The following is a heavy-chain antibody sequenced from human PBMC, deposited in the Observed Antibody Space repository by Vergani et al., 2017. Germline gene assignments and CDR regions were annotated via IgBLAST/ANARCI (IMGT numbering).Heavy chain of an antibody. V-gene: IGHV4-38-2*02. D-gene: IGHD3-10*01. CDR3: ARDFRGDYYGSGGYGV. CDR2: IYHSGST. Sequence: QVQLQESGPGLVKPSETLSLTCAVSGYSISSGYYWGWIRQPPGKGLEWIGSIYHSGSTYYNPSLKSRVTISVDTSKNQFSLKLSSVTAADTAVYYCARDFRGDYYGSGGYGVWGKGTTVTVSS. J-gene: IGHJ6*04. CDR1: GYSISSGYY.